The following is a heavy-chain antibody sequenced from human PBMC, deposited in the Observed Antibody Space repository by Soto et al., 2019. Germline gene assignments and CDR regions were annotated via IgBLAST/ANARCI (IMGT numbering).Heavy chain of an antibody. CDR3: ARDKVIVPDYYYYGMDV. CDR1: GFTFSSYS. Sequence: GGSLRLSCAASGFTFSSYSMNWVRQAPGKGLEWVSYISSSSSTIYYADSVKGRFTISRDNAKNSLYLQMNSLRDEDTAVYYCARDKVIVPDYYYYGMDVWGQGTTVTVSS. V-gene: IGHV3-48*02. D-gene: IGHD3-22*01. J-gene: IGHJ6*02. CDR2: ISSSSSTI.